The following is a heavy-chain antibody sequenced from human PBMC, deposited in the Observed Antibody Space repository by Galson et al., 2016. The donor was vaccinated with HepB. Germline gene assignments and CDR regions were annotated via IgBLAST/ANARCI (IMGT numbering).Heavy chain of an antibody. V-gene: IGHV3-7*03. D-gene: IGHD1-26*01. CDR1: GFTFGSYW. Sequence: SLRLSCAASGFTFGSYWMGWVRQAPGRGLEWLANIKTDGSETHYVDSVEGRFTISRDNAKNSMYLQMSGLRTEETAVYYCARGDKWGWDYWGQGTLVTVSS. CDR2: IKTDGSET. J-gene: IGHJ4*02. CDR3: ARGDKWGWDY.